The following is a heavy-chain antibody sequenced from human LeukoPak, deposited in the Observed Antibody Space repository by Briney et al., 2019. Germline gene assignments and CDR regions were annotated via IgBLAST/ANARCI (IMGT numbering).Heavy chain of an antibody. CDR1: GYTFTSYY. D-gene: IGHD6-19*01. CDR3: AREGGWCRVFDY. J-gene: IGHJ4*02. CDR2: INPSGGST. Sequence: ASVKVTFKASGYTFTSYYMHWVRQAPGQGREWMGIINPSGGSTSYAQKFQGRVTMTRDMSTSTVYMELSSLRSEDTAVYYCAREGGWCRVFDYWGQGTLVTVSS. V-gene: IGHV1-46*01.